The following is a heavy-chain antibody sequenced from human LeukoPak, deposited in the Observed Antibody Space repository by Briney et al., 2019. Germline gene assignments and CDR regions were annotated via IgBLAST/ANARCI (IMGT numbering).Heavy chain of an antibody. Sequence: SETLSLPCTVSGGSISSYYWSWIRQPAGRGLEWIGRIYTSGSTNYNPSLKSPVTMSVDTSKNQFSLKLSSVTAADTAVYYCARDLSYDFWSGYSDWFDPWGQGTLVTVSS. CDR3: ARDLSYDFWSGYSDWFDP. CDR2: IYTSGST. V-gene: IGHV4-4*07. CDR1: GGSISSYY. J-gene: IGHJ5*02. D-gene: IGHD3-3*01.